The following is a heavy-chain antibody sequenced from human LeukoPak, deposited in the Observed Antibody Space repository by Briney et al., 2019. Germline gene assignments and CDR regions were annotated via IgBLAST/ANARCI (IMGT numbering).Heavy chain of an antibody. CDR3: VKDWGVLPDYAADGFDI. CDR1: GFTFSSYG. D-gene: IGHD3-10*01. J-gene: IGHJ3*02. V-gene: IGHV3-30*02. CDR2: IRYDGSNK. Sequence: PRGSLRLSCAASGFTFSSYGMHWVRQAPGKGLEWVAFIRYDGSNKYYADSVKGRFTISRDNSKNTLYLQMNSLRAEDTAVYYCVKDWGVLPDYAADGFDIWGPGTMVTVSS.